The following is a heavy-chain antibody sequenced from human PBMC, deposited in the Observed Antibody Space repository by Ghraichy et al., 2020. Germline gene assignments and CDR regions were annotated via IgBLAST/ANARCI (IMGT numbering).Heavy chain of an antibody. V-gene: IGHV4-59*08. CDR3: ARHDCSGGSCYGGNWFDP. D-gene: IGHD2-15*01. J-gene: IGHJ5*02. CDR1: GGSISSYY. Sequence: GSLRLSCTASGGSISSYYWSWIRQPPGKGLEWIGSIYYTRSTNYNPSLKSRVTISVDTSKNQFSLKLSSVTAADTAVYYCARHDCSGGSCYGGNWFDPWGQGTLVTVSS. CDR2: IYYTRST.